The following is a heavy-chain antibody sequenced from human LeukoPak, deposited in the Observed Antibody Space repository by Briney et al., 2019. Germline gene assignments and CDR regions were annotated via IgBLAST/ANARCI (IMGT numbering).Heavy chain of an antibody. CDR2: ISGSGGST. V-gene: IGHV3-23*01. Sequence: GGSLRLSCAASGFTFSGFAMSWVRQAPGKGLEWVSVISGSGGSTYYADSVKGRFTISRDNSKNTLYLQMNSLRAEDTAVYYCAKLGLWANYYFDHWGQGTLVTVSS. J-gene: IGHJ4*02. D-gene: IGHD2-8*01. CDR3: AKLGLWANYYFDH. CDR1: GFTFSGFA.